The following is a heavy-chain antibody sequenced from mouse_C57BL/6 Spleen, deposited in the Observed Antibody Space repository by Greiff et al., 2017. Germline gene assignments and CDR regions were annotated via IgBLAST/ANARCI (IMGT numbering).Heavy chain of an antibody. CDR3: ARLGYGSSYNAMDD. V-gene: IGHV1-18*01. CDR2: INPNNGGT. J-gene: IGHJ4*01. Sequence: VQLQQSGPELVKPGASVKIPCKASGYTFTDYNMDWVKQSHGKSLEWIGDINPNNGGTIYNQKFKGKATLTVDKSSSTAYMELRSLTSEDTAVYYCARLGYGSSYNAMDDWGQGTSVTVSS. D-gene: IGHD1-1*01. CDR1: GYTFTDYN.